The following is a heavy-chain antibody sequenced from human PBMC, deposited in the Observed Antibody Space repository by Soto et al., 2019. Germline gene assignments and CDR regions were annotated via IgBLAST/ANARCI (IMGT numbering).Heavy chain of an antibody. CDR3: ARVAVAGSDYGMDV. Sequence: QVQLVESGGGVVQPGRSLRLSCAASGFTFSSYGMHWVRQAPGKGLEWVAVIWYDGSNKYYADSVKGRFTISRDNSKNTLYLQMNNLRAEDTAVYYCARVAVAGSDYGMDVWGQGTTVTVSS. D-gene: IGHD6-19*01. CDR1: GFTFSSYG. V-gene: IGHV3-33*01. CDR2: IWYDGSNK. J-gene: IGHJ6*02.